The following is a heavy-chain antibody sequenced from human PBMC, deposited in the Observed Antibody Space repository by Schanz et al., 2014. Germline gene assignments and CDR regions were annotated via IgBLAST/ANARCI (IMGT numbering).Heavy chain of an antibody. J-gene: IGHJ6*03. Sequence: EVQLLESGGGLVQPGGSLRLSCAASGFSFSTYGMTWVRQAPGKGLEWVSSISSSSMYIYQADSMRGRFSISRDNPKNTLYLQMNSLRAEDTAVYYCARDAVALVPEYFMDVWGKGTPVTVSS. CDR3: ARDAVALVPEYFMDV. D-gene: IGHD2-15*01. CDR2: ISSSSMYI. V-gene: IGHV3-21*01. CDR1: GFSFSTYG.